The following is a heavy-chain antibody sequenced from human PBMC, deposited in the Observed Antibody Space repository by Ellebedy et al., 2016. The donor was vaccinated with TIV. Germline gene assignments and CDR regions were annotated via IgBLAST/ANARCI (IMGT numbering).Heavy chain of an antibody. CDR2: ISGSGVST. V-gene: IGHV3-23*01. Sequence: GGSLRLXXVASGFSFSSYAMSWVRQAPGKGLEWVSAISGSGVSTYYADSVKGRFTISRDNSKNTLYLQMNSLRAEDTAVYYCAKTKYYDFWSGYYFYYYYGMDVWGQGTTVTVSS. CDR1: GFSFSSYA. J-gene: IGHJ6*02. CDR3: AKTKYYDFWSGYYFYYYYGMDV. D-gene: IGHD3-3*01.